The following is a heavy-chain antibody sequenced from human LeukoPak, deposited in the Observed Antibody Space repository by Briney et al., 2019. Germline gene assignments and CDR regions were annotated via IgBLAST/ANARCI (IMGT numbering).Heavy chain of an antibody. D-gene: IGHD7-27*01. Sequence: SETLSLTCTVSGGSISSYYWSWIRQPPGKGLEWIGYIYYSGSTNYNPSLKSRVTISVDTSKNQFSLKLSSVTAADTAVYYCARAELGYDVFDIWGQGTMVTVSS. CDR2: IYYSGST. CDR1: GGSISSYY. J-gene: IGHJ3*02. CDR3: ARAELGYDVFDI. V-gene: IGHV4-59*01.